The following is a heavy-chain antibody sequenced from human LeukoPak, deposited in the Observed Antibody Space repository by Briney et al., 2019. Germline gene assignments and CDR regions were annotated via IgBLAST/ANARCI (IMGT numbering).Heavy chain of an antibody. Sequence: PSETLSLTCAVSGGSISSYYWSWIRQPPGKGLEWIGYIYYSGSTNYNPSLKSRVTISVDTSKNQFSLKLSSVTAADTAVYYCARVPARRGYCSGGSCYPEADWGQGTLVTVSS. J-gene: IGHJ4*02. V-gene: IGHV4-59*01. CDR2: IYYSGST. D-gene: IGHD2-15*01. CDR3: ARVPARRGYCSGGSCYPEAD. CDR1: GGSISSYY.